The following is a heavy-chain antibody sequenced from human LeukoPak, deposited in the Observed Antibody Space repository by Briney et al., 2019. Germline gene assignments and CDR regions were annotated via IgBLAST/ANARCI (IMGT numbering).Heavy chain of an antibody. CDR2: ISSSSSYI. V-gene: IGHV3-21*01. CDR3: ARDVDDAFDI. J-gene: IGHJ3*02. CDR1: GFTFSSYS. D-gene: IGHD2-21*01. Sequence: PGGSLRLSCAASGFTFSSYSMNWVRQAPGKGLEWVSSISSSSSYIYYADSVKGRFTISRDNAKNSLYLQMNSLRAEGTAVYYCARDVDDAFDIWGQGTMVTVSS.